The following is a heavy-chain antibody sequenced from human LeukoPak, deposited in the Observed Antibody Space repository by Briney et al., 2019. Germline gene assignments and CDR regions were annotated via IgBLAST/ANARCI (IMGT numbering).Heavy chain of an antibody. CDR2: INPDSGGT. CDR3: ARARWQLVPYFDS. CDR1: GYTFTDYY. Sequence: ASVKVSCKASGYTFTDYYMHWVRQAPGQGLEWMGWINPDSGGTNFAHKFQGRVAMTRDTSISTASMELGSLRSDDTAVYYCARARWQLVPYFDSWGQGTLVTVSS. V-gene: IGHV1-2*07. D-gene: IGHD6-6*01. J-gene: IGHJ4*02.